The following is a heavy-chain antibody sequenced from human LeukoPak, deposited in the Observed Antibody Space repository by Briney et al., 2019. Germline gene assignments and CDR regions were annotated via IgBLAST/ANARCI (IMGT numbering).Heavy chain of an antibody. Sequence: GGSLRLSCAASGFIFSSYAMSWVRQAPGKGLEWVSGISGSGGSTYYSDSVKGRFTISRDNSKNTPFLQMNSLRAEDTAVYYCAKDRGPYSGYDSFFDFWGQGTLVTVSS. V-gene: IGHV3-23*01. D-gene: IGHD5-12*01. J-gene: IGHJ4*02. CDR2: ISGSGGST. CDR3: AKDRGPYSGYDSFFDF. CDR1: GFIFSSYA.